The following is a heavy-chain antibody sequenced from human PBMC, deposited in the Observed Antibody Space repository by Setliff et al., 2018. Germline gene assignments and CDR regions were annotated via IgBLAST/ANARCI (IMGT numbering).Heavy chain of an antibody. V-gene: IGHV4-34*01. CDR2: INHSGST. CDR1: GGSFSGYY. CDR3: ARVDNFWSGPIDY. D-gene: IGHD3-3*01. Sequence: LSLTCAVYGGSFSGYYWSWIRQPPGKGLEWIGEINHSGSTNYSPSLKSRVTISVDTSKNQFSLKLSSVTAADTAVYYCARVDNFWSGPIDYWGQGTLVTVSS. J-gene: IGHJ4*02.